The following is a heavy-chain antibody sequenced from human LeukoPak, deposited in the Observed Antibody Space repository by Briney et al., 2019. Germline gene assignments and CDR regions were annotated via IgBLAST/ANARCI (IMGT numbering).Heavy chain of an antibody. Sequence: SQTLSLTCAISGDSVSSNSAAWNWIRQSPSRGLEWLGRTYYRSKWFNDYAVSVKSRITINPDTSKNQFSLPLNSVTPEDTAVYYCARAGDRSGYYPDYWGQGTLVTVSS. CDR3: ARAGDRSGYYPDY. CDR2: TYYRSKWFN. V-gene: IGHV6-1*01. CDR1: GDSVSSNSAA. J-gene: IGHJ4*02. D-gene: IGHD3-22*01.